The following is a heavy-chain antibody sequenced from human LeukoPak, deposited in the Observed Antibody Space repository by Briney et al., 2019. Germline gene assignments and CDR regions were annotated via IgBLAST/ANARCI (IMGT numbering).Heavy chain of an antibody. D-gene: IGHD6-13*01. Sequence: PSETLSLTCTVSGGSISRYYWTWIRQPPGKGLEWIGYIYTRGSTNYNPSLKSRVTTSLDTSKNQFSLRLNSVTAADTAVYYCARGASYTSTSYFFVYWGQGTLVTVSS. CDR2: IYTRGST. CDR1: GGSISRYY. V-gene: IGHV4-59*01. CDR3: ARGASYTSTSYFFVY. J-gene: IGHJ4*02.